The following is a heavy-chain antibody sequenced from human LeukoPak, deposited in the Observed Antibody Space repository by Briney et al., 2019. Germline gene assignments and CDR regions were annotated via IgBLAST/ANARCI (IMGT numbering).Heavy chain of an antibody. D-gene: IGHD4-23*01. CDR1: GFTFSNYW. CDR3: ARDKYGGNSNAFEI. J-gene: IGHJ3*02. Sequence: GESLRLSCAASGFTFSNYWMHWVRQVTGKGLGWVSRIGTDGSSTTYADYVKGRFTISRDNAKNTLYLQMNSLRAEDTAVYYCARDKYGGNSNAFEIWGQGTLVTVSS. V-gene: IGHV3-74*01. CDR2: IGTDGSST.